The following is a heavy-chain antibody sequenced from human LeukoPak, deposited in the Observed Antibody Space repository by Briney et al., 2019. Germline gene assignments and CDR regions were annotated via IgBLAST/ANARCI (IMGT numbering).Heavy chain of an antibody. D-gene: IGHD6-19*01. CDR2: ISWDGGST. V-gene: IGHV3-43D*04. CDR1: GFTFDDYA. J-gene: IGHJ4*02. Sequence: GGSLRLSCAASGFTFDDYATHWVRQAPGKGLEWVSLISWDGGSTYYADSVKGRFTISRDNSKNSLYLQMNSLRAEDTALYYCAKARYSSGWYLFDYWGQGTLVTVSS. CDR3: AKARYSSGWYLFDY.